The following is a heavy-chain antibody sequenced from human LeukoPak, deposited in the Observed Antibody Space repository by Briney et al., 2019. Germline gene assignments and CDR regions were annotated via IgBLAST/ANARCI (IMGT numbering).Heavy chain of an antibody. D-gene: IGHD3-22*01. V-gene: IGHV4-39*07. CDR2: IYYSGST. Sequence: SETLSLTCTVSGGSISSSSYYWGWIRQPPGKGLEWIGSIYYSGSTYYNPSLKSRFTISVDTSKNQFSLKLSSVTAADTAVYYCASPGGDSSGYQFDYWGQGTLVTVSS. CDR1: GGSISSSSYY. CDR3: ASPGGDSSGYQFDY. J-gene: IGHJ4*02.